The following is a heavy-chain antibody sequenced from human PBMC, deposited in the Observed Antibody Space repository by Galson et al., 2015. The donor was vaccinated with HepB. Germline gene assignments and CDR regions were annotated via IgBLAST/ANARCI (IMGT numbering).Heavy chain of an antibody. Sequence: SLRLSCAASGFTFSSYGMHWVRQAPGKGLEWVAFIRYDGSNKYYADSVKGRFTISRDNSKNTLYLQMNSLRAEDTAVYYCAKVSSSSWYLPGPPLLWGQGTLVTVSS. D-gene: IGHD6-13*01. CDR1: GFTFSSYG. CDR2: IRYDGSNK. CDR3: AKVSSSSWYLPGPPLL. J-gene: IGHJ4*02. V-gene: IGHV3-30*02.